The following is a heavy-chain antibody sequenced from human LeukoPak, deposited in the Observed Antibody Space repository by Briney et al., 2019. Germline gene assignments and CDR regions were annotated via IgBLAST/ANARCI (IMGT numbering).Heavy chain of an antibody. J-gene: IGHJ4*02. V-gene: IGHV3-48*03. D-gene: IGHD2-21*01. CDR2: ISSSGSTI. CDR3: AKAPVTSCRGAYCYPFDS. Sequence: GGSLRHSCAASGFTFSSYERNWVRQAPGKGLEWVSYISSSGSTIYYADSVKGRFTISRDNAKNSLYLQMNSLRAEDAAVYFCAKAPVTSCRGAYCYPFDSWGQGTLVTVSS. CDR1: GFTFSSYE.